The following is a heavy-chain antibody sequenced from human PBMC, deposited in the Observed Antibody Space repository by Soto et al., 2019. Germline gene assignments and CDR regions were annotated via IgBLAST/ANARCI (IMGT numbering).Heavy chain of an antibody. J-gene: IGHJ6*03. CDR2: MHYTGFS. Sequence: SETLSLTCSFSGDSVTTHYLTWIRQSPERGLEWIAYMHYTGFSHYNPSLKSRLTISVDKSKNQFTLQLTSVTAADTAEYYCARLFTDYDFWSGRFMDVWGTGTTVTVSS. V-gene: IGHV4-59*02. D-gene: IGHD3-3*01. CDR3: ARLFTDYDFWSGRFMDV. CDR1: GDSVTTHY.